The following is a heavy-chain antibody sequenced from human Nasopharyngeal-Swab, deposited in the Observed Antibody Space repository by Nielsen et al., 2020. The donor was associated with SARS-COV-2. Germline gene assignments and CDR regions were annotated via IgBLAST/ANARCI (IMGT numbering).Heavy chain of an antibody. CDR3: ARSYCSSTRCANAFAI. D-gene: IGHD2-2*01. CDR1: GGSTSSGSYY. V-gene: IGHV4-61*02. CDR2: FYTTGST. Sequence: SETLSLTCTVSGGSTSSGSYYWSWIRQPAGKGLEWIGRFYTTGSTDYNPSLKSRVTTSVDTSKNQFSLKLSSVTAADTAVYYCARSYCSSTRCANAFAIWGQGTMVTVSS. J-gene: IGHJ3*02.